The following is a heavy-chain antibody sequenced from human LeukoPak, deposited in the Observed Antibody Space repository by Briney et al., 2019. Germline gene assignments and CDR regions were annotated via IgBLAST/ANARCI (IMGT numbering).Heavy chain of an antibody. CDR3: ARPASPYIVREPAATFDY. J-gene: IGHJ4*02. CDR2: INHSGKT. Sequence: SETLSLTCAVSDYSINSGNYWGWIRQPPGKGLELIVIINHSGKTYYNPSLKGRVTTSVDTSKNQFSLKLTTVTTDDPSVSYSARPASPYIVREPAATFDYWGQGTLVTVSS. D-gene: IGHD2-2*01. CDR1: DYSINSGNY. V-gene: IGHV4-38-2*01.